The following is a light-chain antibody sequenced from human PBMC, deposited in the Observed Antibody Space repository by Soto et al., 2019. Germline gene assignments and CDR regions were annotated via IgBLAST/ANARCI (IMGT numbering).Light chain of an antibody. Sequence: QSVLTQPPSVSGAPGQWVTISCTGSSSNIGAGYDVHWYQQLPGTAPKLLIYGNTNRPSGVPERFSGSKSGTSASLAITGLQAEDEADYYCSSLTTSFTYVFGTGTKVTVL. V-gene: IGLV1-40*01. CDR3: SSLTTSFTYV. CDR1: SSNIGAGYD. CDR2: GNT. J-gene: IGLJ1*01.